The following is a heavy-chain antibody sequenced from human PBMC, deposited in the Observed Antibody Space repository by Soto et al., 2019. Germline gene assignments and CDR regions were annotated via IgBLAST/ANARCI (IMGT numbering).Heavy chain of an antibody. Sequence: GASVKFSCKPSGYTCTRYRMHWVRQAPGQGLEWMGWINPNTGETILAEKFHGIVTLKRDTSISTAYLELNRLTSDDTAMYYCLRLVGSLWGQGTQVTVSS. D-gene: IGHD1-26*01. CDR2: INPNTGET. V-gene: IGHV1-2*02. CDR1: GYTCTRYR. CDR3: LRLVGSL. J-gene: IGHJ4*02.